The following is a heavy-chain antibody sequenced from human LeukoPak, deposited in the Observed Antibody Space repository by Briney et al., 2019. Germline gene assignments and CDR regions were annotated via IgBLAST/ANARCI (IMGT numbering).Heavy chain of an antibody. CDR1: GGTFSSYA. Sequence: ASVKVSCKASGGTFSSYAISWVRQAPGQGLEWMGRIIPIFGTANYAQKFQGRVTITTDESTSTAYMELSSLRSEDTAVYYCARVYSGSYYFDYCGQGTLVTVSS. D-gene: IGHD1-26*01. CDR3: ARVYSGSYYFDY. CDR2: IIPIFGTA. V-gene: IGHV1-69*05. J-gene: IGHJ4*02.